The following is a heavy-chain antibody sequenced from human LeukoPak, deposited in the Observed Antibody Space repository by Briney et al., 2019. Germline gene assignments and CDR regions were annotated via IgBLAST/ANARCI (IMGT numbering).Heavy chain of an antibody. CDR2: INPNSGGT. CDR1: GYTFTSYD. Sequence: GASVKVSCKASGYTFTSYDINWVRQATGQGLEWMGWINPNSGGTNYAQKFQGRVTMTRDTSISTAYMELSRLRSDDTAVYYCARVQVSGLLGYCSSTSCASGVAFDIWGQGTMVTVSS. J-gene: IGHJ3*02. V-gene: IGHV1-2*02. D-gene: IGHD2-2*01. CDR3: ARVQVSGLLGYCSSTSCASGVAFDI.